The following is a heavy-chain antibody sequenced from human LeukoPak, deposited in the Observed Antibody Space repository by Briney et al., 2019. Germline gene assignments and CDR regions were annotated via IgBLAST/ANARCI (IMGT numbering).Heavy chain of an antibody. V-gene: IGHV4-61*02. D-gene: IGHD3-10*01. J-gene: IGHJ4*02. CDR2: IYTSGST. Sequence: PSQTLSLTCTVSGGSISSGSYYWSWIRQPAGKGLEWIGRIYTSGSTNYNPSLKSRVTISVDTSKNQFSLKLSSVTAADTAVYYCARSRLVWFGELLPFDYWGQGTLVTVSS. CDR1: GGSISSGSYY. CDR3: ARSRLVWFGELLPFDY.